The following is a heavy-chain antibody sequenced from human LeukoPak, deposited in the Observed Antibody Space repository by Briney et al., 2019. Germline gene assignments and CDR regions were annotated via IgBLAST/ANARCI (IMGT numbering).Heavy chain of an antibody. D-gene: IGHD6-19*01. Sequence: GESLKISCKGSGYSFTSYWIGWVRLMPGKGLEWMGIIYPGDSDTRYSPSFQGQVTISADKSISTAYLQWSSLKASDTAMYYCARHYSSGWAGYYYYYYMDVWGKGTTVTVSS. CDR1: GYSFTSYW. J-gene: IGHJ6*03. CDR3: ARHYSSGWAGYYYYYYMDV. V-gene: IGHV5-51*01. CDR2: IYPGDSDT.